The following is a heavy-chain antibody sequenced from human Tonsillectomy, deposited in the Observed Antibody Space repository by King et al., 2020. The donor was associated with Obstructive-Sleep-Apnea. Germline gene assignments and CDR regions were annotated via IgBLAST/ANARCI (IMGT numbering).Heavy chain of an antibody. J-gene: IGHJ4*02. D-gene: IGHD5-18*01. V-gene: IGHV5-51*01. Sequence: GQLVQSGAEVKKPGESLKISCKGSGYSFTSYWIAWVRQMPGKGLEWMGLIYPGDSDTKYSPSFQGQVTISADKSISTAYVQWSSLKASDTARYYCARSQDGYTYGSGYWGQGTLVTVSS. CDR3: ARSQDGYTYGSGY. CDR2: IYPGDSDT. CDR1: GYSFTSYW.